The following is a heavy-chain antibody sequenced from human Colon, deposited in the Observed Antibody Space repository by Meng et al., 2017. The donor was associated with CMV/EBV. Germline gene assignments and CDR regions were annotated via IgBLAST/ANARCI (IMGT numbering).Heavy chain of an antibody. Sequence: GFTFSYYYISWIRQAPGKGLEWVSYISSSGSTIYYADSVKGRFTISRDNAKNSLYLQMNSLRAEDTAVYYCASQEYYYDSSGYLGGDYWGQGTLVTVSS. CDR1: GFTFSYYY. D-gene: IGHD3-22*01. J-gene: IGHJ4*02. CDR3: ASQEYYYDSSGYLGGDY. V-gene: IGHV3-11*04. CDR2: ISSSGSTI.